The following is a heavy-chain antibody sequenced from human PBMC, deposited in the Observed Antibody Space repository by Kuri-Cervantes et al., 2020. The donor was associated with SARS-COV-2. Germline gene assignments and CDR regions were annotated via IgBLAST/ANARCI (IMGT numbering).Heavy chain of an antibody. CDR1: GFTFSSYA. V-gene: IGHV3-30*07. J-gene: IGHJ4*02. D-gene: IGHD4-17*01. Sequence: GESLKISCAASGFTFSSYAMHWVRQAPGKGLEWVAVISYDGSNKYYADSVKGRFTISRDNSKNTLYLQMNSLRAEDTAVYYCARDGDYASYWGQGTLVTVSS. CDR3: ARDGDYASY. CDR2: ISYDGSNK.